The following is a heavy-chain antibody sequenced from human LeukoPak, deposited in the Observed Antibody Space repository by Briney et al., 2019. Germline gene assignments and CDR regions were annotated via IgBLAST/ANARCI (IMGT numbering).Heavy chain of an antibody. CDR3: QRIAIVGAENAFDI. V-gene: IGHV4-61*02. CDR2: IYTSGST. D-gene: IGHD1-26*01. J-gene: IGHJ3*02. CDR1: GGSISSGSYY. Sequence: SQTLSLTCTVSGGSISSGSYYWSWIRQPAGKGLEWAGRIYTSGSTNYNPSPKSRVTISVDRSKNQFSLKLSSVTAADTAVYYRQRIAIVGAENAFDIRRRATMVSDSS.